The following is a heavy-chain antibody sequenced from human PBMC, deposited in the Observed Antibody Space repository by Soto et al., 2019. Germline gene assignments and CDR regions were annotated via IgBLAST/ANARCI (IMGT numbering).Heavy chain of an antibody. CDR1: GFTFSSYS. CDR2: ISSSSSYI. J-gene: IGHJ4*02. D-gene: IGHD5-12*01. Sequence: EVQLVESGGGLVKPGGSLRLSCAASGFTFSSYSMNWVRQAPGKGLEWVSSISSSSSYIYYADSVKGRFTISIDNAKNSLYQQMNSLRAEDTAVYYCARATYPPIVAMCYCDYWGQGTLVTVSS. V-gene: IGHV3-21*01. CDR3: ARATYPPIVAMCYCDY.